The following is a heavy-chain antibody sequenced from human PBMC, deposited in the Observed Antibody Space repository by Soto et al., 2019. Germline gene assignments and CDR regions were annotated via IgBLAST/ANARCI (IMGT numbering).Heavy chain of an antibody. CDR3: ARGGDTSGSWPRY. J-gene: IGHJ4*02. D-gene: IGHD3-22*01. Sequence: GGSLRLSCAGSGFTFSSFSMTWVRQAPGKGLEWVSSISSSSTYIYYADSVKGRFTISRDDAKNSLFLQMSTLRVEDTAMYYCARGGDTSGSWPRYWGQGTLVTVSS. CDR1: GFTFSSFS. V-gene: IGHV3-21*06. CDR2: ISSSSTYI.